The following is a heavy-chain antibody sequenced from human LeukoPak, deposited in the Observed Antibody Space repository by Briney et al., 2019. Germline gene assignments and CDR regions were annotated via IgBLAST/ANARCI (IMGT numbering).Heavy chain of an antibody. CDR3: ARVVVVAATPIGIDH. D-gene: IGHD2-15*01. J-gene: IGHJ4*02. Sequence: GASVKVSCKTSGYSFILYGISWVRQAPGQGLEWMGWINPNSGGTNYAQKFQGRVAMTRDTSISTAYMELSRLRSDDTAVYYCARVVVVAATPIGIDHWGQGTLVTVSS. CDR1: GYSFILYG. CDR2: INPNSGGT. V-gene: IGHV1-2*02.